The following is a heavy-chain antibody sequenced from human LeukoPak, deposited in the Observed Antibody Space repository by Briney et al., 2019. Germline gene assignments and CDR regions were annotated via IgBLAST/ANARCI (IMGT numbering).Heavy chain of an antibody. D-gene: IGHD5-18*01. Sequence: SETLSLTCTVSGGSIGTSYWSWIRQPPGKGLEWIGYVSYSGNTNYNPSLKRRVTVSVDSTKNQFSLKLSSVTAADTAVYYGARQLYTSMSAFDYWGQGTLVTVSS. CDR2: VSYSGNT. CDR3: ARQLYTSMSAFDY. CDR1: GGSIGTSY. V-gene: IGHV4-59*08. J-gene: IGHJ4*02.